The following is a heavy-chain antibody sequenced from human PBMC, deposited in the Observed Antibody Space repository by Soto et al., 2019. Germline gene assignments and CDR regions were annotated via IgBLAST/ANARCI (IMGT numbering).Heavy chain of an antibody. CDR2: IYYSGST. CDR1: GGSLSSGDYY. J-gene: IGHJ5*02. V-gene: IGHV4-30-4*01. D-gene: IGHD2-2*01. CDR3: ARGGCSITSCYGNWIDP. Sequence: SETLSLTCTVYGGSLSSGDYYWSWIRQPPGKGLEWIGYIYYSGSTYYNPSLESRVTISVDTSKNQFSLKLSSVTAADTAVYYCARGGCSITSCYGNWIDPWGQGTLVTVSS.